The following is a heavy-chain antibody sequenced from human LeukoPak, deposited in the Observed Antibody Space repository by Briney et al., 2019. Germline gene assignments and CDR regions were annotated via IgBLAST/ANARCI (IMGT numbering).Heavy chain of an antibody. J-gene: IGHJ5*02. CDR1: GGSISSYY. V-gene: IGHV4-4*09. CDR3: ARFRQSWYNWSYEGRWFDP. CDR2: IYTSGST. Sequence: SETLSLTCTVSGGSISSYYWSWIRQPPGKGLEWIGYIYTSGSTNYNPSLKSRVTISVDTSKNQFSLKLSSVTAADTAVYYCARFRQSWYNWSYEGRWFDPWGQGTLVTVSS. D-gene: IGHD1-7*01.